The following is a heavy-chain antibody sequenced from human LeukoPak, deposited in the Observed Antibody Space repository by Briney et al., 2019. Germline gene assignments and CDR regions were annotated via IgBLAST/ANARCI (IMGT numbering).Heavy chain of an antibody. D-gene: IGHD3-10*01. V-gene: IGHV3-48*04. J-gene: IGHJ4*02. Sequence: GGSLRLSCAASGFTFSSYSMNWVRQAPGKGLEWVSYISSSSSTIYYADSVKGRFTISRDNAKNSLYLQMNSLRAEDTAVYYCVRDFASGSYYNLFDYWGQGTLVTVSS. CDR3: VRDFASGSYYNLFDY. CDR1: GFTFSSYS. CDR2: ISSSSSTI.